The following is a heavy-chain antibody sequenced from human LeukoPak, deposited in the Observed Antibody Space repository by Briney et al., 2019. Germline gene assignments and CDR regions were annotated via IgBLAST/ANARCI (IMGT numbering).Heavy chain of an antibody. CDR3: ASITMVRGVTHDAFDI. Sequence: SVKVSCKASGGTFSSYAISWVRQAHGQGLEWMGGIIPIFGTANYAQKFQGRVTITADESTSTAYMELSSLRSEDTAVYYCASITMVRGVTHDAFDIWGQGTMVTVSS. CDR2: IIPIFGTA. D-gene: IGHD3-10*01. CDR1: GGTFSSYA. J-gene: IGHJ3*02. V-gene: IGHV1-69*13.